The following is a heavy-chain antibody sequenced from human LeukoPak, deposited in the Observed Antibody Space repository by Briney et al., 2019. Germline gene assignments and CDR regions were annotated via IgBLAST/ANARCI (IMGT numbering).Heavy chain of an antibody. J-gene: IGHJ4*02. D-gene: IGHD3-16*01. CDR1: GGSISSSSYY. CDR3: ARQSALGELPLFDY. Sequence: PSETLSLTCTVSGGSISSSSYYWGWIRQPPGKGLEWIGSIYCSGSTYYNPSLKSRVTISVDTSKNQFSLKLSSVTAADTAVYYCARQSALGELPLFDYWGQGTLVTVSS. CDR2: IYCSGST. V-gene: IGHV4-39*01.